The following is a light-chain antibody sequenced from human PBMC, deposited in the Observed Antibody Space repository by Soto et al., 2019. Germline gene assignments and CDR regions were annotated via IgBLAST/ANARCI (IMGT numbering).Light chain of an antibody. CDR2: TTS. J-gene: IGKJ3*01. CDR3: QQCGGSPLFS. Sequence: EIVLTQSPGTLSLSPGERATLSCTASQSVTSSCLAWYQRKPGQAPRLLIHTTSIRATDIPDRFRGSGSETDFTLTISRLEPEDSAVYYCQQCGGSPLFSFGPGTRVDI. CDR1: QSVTSSC. V-gene: IGKV3-20*01.